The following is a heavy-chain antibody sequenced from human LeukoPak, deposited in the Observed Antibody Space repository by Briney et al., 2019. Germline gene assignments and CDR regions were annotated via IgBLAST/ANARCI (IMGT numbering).Heavy chain of an antibody. V-gene: IGHV3-21*01. D-gene: IGHD3-10*01. CDR1: GFTFSSYS. J-gene: IGHJ5*02. Sequence: KTGGSLRLSCAASGFTFSSYSMNWVRQAPGKGLEWVSSISSSSSYIYYADSVKGRFTIPRDNAKNSLYLQMNSLRAEDTAVYYCARGDRSGNYYGSGSPWGQGTLVTVSS. CDR3: ARGDRSGNYYGSGSP. CDR2: ISSSSSYI.